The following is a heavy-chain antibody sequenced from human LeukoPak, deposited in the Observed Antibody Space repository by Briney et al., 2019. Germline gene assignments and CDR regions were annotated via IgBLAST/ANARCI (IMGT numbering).Heavy chain of an antibody. V-gene: IGHV4-31*03. J-gene: IGHJ3*02. CDR1: GGSISRGGYY. D-gene: IGHD3-22*01. CDR2: IYYSGST. Sequence: PSQTLSLTCTVSGGSISRGGYYWRWIRQHPGKVLEGIGYIYYSGSTYYNPSLKSRVTISVDTSKNQFPLKLSSVTAADTAVYYCARGSLTYYDSSGYYYRAFDIWGQGTMVTVSS. CDR3: ARGSLTYYDSSGYYYRAFDI.